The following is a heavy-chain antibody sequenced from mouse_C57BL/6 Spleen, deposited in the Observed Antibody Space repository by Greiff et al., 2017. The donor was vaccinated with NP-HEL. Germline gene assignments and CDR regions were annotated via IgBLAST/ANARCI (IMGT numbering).Heavy chain of an antibody. D-gene: IGHD1-1*01. J-gene: IGHJ4*01. Sequence: EVNVVESGGGLVKPGGSLKLSCAASGFTFSSYAMSWVRQTPEKRLEWVATISDGGSYTYYPDNVKGRFTISRDNAKNNLYLQMSHLKSEDTAMYYCARDPYYYGSSLYAMDYWGQGTSVTVSS. CDR2: ISDGGSYT. V-gene: IGHV5-4*01. CDR3: ARDPYYYGSSLYAMDY. CDR1: GFTFSSYA.